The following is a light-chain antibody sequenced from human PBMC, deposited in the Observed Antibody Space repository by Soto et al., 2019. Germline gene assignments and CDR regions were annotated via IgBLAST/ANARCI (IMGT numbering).Light chain of an antibody. CDR3: QQYIHGYT. V-gene: IGKV3-15*01. J-gene: IGKJ2*01. Sequence: EVVMTQSPATLSVFPGERVTLSCRASQSVSTSLAWYQQKPGQAPRLLIYSASTSATGIPARFSGSGSGTEFTLTISSLESEDFAVYYCQQYIHGYTFGQVTELEIK. CDR2: SAS. CDR1: QSVSTS.